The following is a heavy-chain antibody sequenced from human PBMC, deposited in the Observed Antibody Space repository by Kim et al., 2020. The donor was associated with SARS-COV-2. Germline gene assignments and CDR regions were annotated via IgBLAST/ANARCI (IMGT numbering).Heavy chain of an antibody. Sequence: GGSLRLSCAASGFTFSSYAMHWVRQAPGKGLECVAVIWYDGSNKYYADSVKGRFTISRDNSKNTLYLQMNSLRAEDTAVYYCAKDRYGDLLYYFDYWGQGTLVTVSS. CDR3: AKDRYGDLLYYFDY. J-gene: IGHJ4*02. D-gene: IGHD4-17*01. V-gene: IGHV3-33*06. CDR1: GFTFSSYA. CDR2: IWYDGSNK.